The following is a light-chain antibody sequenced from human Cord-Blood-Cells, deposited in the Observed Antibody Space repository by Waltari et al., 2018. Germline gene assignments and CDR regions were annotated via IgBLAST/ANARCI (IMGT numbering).Light chain of an antibody. Sequence: QSVLTQPPSVSAAPGQKVTISCSGSSSHIGNNYVSWYQQLPGTAPKLLIYESKKRPSGIPDRVSGSKSGTSATLGITGLQTGDEADYYCGTWDSSLRGVFGGGTKLTVL. J-gene: IGLJ3*02. CDR2: ESK. CDR3: GTWDSSLRGV. CDR1: SSHIGNNY. V-gene: IGLV1-51*02.